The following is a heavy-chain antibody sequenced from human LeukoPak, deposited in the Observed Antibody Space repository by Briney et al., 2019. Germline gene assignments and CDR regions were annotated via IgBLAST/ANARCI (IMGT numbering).Heavy chain of an antibody. CDR2: ISAYNGNT. Sequence: ASVKVSCKASGYTFTSYGISWVRQAPGQGLEWMGWISAYNGNTNYAQKLQGRVTMTTDTSTSTAYMELRSLRSDDTAVYYCARNSYQWLVEQLGGWLDPWGQGTLVTVSS. CDR3: ARNSYQWLVEQLGGWLDP. D-gene: IGHD6-19*01. V-gene: IGHV1-18*01. J-gene: IGHJ5*02. CDR1: GYTFTSYG.